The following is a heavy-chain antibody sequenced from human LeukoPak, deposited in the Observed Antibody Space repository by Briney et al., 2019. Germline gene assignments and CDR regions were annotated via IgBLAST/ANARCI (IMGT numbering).Heavy chain of an antibody. CDR3: ERDWEGFNFDI. V-gene: IGHV4-59*02. CDR1: GGSARSYY. J-gene: IGHJ3*02. CDR2: IHNSGST. D-gene: IGHD1-26*01. Sequence: PSETLSLTCIVSGGSARSYYWSWIRQPPGEGLEWIAYIHNSGSTNYNPSLKSRVTISVDTSKNQFSLKLRSVTAADTAVYYCERDWEGFNFDIWGQGTMVTVSS.